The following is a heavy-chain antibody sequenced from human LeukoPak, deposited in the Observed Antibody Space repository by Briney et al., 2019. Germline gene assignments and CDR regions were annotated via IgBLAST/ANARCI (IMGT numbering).Heavy chain of an antibody. CDR1: GFTFSRYW. CDR3: AKLGHGGYYSYMDV. Sequence: GGSLRLSCAASGFTFSRYWMHWVRQAPGKGLVWVSRIKSDGSTNYADSVKGRFTISRDNSKSTLYLRMNSLRAEDTAVYYCAKLGHGGYYSYMDVWGKGTTVTVSS. D-gene: IGHD2-21*01. V-gene: IGHV3-74*01. CDR2: IKSDGST. J-gene: IGHJ6*03.